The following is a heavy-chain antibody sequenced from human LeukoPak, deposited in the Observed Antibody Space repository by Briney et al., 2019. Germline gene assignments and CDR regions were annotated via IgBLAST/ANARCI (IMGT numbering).Heavy chain of an antibody. J-gene: IGHJ4*02. CDR2: ISSSGSTI. Sequence: GGSLRLSCAASGFTFSDYYMGWIRQAPGKGLEWVSYISSSGSTIHYADSVKGRFTISRDNAKNSLYLQMNSLRAEDTATYYCARGLPATLLDYWGQGTLVTVSS. CDR3: ARGLPATLLDY. CDR1: GFTFSDYY. D-gene: IGHD2-2*01. V-gene: IGHV3-11*01.